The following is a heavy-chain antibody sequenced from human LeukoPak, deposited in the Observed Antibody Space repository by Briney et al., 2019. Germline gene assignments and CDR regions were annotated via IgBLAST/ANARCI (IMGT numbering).Heavy chain of an antibody. CDR1: GGSISGYS. V-gene: IGHV4-59*01. J-gene: IGHJ4*02. D-gene: IGHD3-22*01. Sequence: KPSETLSLTCTVSGGSISGYSWNWIRQPPGKGLEWIGYIYYSGSTSYNPSLKSRVTILVDTSKNQFSLKLSSVTAADTALYYCARGVYDSSGYYYGHFDSWGQGTLVTVSS. CDR2: IYYSGST. CDR3: ARGVYDSSGYYYGHFDS.